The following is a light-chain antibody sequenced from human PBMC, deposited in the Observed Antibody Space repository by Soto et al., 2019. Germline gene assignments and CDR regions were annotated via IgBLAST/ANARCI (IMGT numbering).Light chain of an antibody. CDR1: QSVSSSY. CDR3: QQYNSWPPIT. CDR2: GAS. V-gene: IGKV3-20*01. Sequence: EIVLTQSPGTLSLSPGERATLSCRASQSVSSSYLAWYQQKPGQAPRLLISGASSRATDIPARFSGSGSGTDFTLTINRLEPEDFAVYYCQQYNSWPPITFGQGTRLEIK. J-gene: IGKJ5*01.